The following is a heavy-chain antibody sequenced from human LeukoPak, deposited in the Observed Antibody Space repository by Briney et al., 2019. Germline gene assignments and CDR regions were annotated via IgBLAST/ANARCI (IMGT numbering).Heavy chain of an antibody. V-gene: IGHV3-11*04. CDR1: GFTFSDYY. D-gene: IGHD1-26*01. J-gene: IGHJ4*02. CDR2: ISSSGSTI. CDR3: AGHHQAYSRTY. Sequence: TGGSLRLSCAASGFTFSDYYMSWIRQAPGKGLEWVSYISSSGSTIYYADSVKGRFTISRDNAKDTLYLQMNSLRAEDTAVYYCAGHHQAYSRTYWGQGTLVTVSS.